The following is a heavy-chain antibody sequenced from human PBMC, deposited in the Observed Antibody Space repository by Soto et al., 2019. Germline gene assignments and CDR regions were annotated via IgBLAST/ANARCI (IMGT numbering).Heavy chain of an antibody. CDR1: GDSISSSSHY. D-gene: IGHD6-13*01. CDR3: ASHSASSWDSLVY. Sequence: SETLSLTCTVSGDSISSSSHYWGWIRQPPGKSLERLGSIYYSGTTHYNPSRKSRVIITGDSPENQFSLKVNSVTAADTAASYCASHSASSWDSLVYLCQGALVAVSS. J-gene: IGHJ4*02. V-gene: IGHV4-39*01. CDR2: IYYSGTT.